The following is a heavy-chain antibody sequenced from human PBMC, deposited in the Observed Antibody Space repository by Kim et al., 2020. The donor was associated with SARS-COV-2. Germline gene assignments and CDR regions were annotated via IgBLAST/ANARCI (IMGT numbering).Heavy chain of an antibody. D-gene: IGHD3-10*01. CDR2: ISAYNGNT. CDR3: ARDLTMVRGVNYYYGMDV. CDR1: GYTFTSYG. J-gene: IGHJ6*02. Sequence: ASVKVSCKASGYTFTSYGISWVRQAPGQGLEWMGWISAYNGNTNYAQKLQGRVTRTTDTSTSTAYMELRSLRSDDTAVYYCARDLTMVRGVNYYYGMDVWGQGTTVTVSS. V-gene: IGHV1-18*01.